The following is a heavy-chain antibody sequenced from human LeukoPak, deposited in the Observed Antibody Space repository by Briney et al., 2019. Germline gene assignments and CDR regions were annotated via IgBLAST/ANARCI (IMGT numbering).Heavy chain of an antibody. V-gene: IGHV4-39*07. CDR1: GGSISSSFYY. J-gene: IGHJ4*02. D-gene: IGHD2-15*01. CDR2: VHSAGNT. Sequence: PSETLSLTCTVSGGSISSSFYYWGWIRQPPGKGLEWVGSVHSAGNTYYNPSLKSRVTISIDTSKNQFSLKLTSVTAADTAVYFCARNFPGVGCSGGSCYDYWGQGTLVTVSS. CDR3: ARNFPGVGCSGGSCYDY.